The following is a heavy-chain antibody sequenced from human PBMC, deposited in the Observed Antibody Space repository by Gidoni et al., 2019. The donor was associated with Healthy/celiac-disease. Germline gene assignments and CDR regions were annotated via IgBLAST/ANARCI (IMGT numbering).Heavy chain of an antibody. CDR3: ARDHYDSSGYTYYYYYYMDV. Sequence: QVQLVESGGGVVQPGRSLRLSCAASGFTFSSYGMPWVRQAPGKGLEWVAVIWYDGSNKYYADSVKGRFTISRDNSKNTLYLQMNSLRAEDTAVYYCARDHYDSSGYTYYYYYYMDVWGKGTTVTVSS. D-gene: IGHD3-22*01. CDR2: IWYDGSNK. CDR1: GFTFSSYG. J-gene: IGHJ6*03. V-gene: IGHV3-33*01.